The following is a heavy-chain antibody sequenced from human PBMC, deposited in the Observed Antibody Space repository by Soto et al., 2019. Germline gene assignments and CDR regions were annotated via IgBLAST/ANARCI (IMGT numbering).Heavy chain of an antibody. CDR2: IYYSGST. V-gene: IGHV4-39*01. J-gene: IGHJ3*02. CDR1: GGSISSSSYY. CDR3: ARLSCGGDCQTSGPPGFPAFDI. D-gene: IGHD2-21*01. Sequence: SETLSLTCTASGGSISSSSYYWGWIRQPPGKGLEWIGSIYYSGSTYYNPPLKSRVTISVDTSKNQFSLKLSSVTAADTAVYYCARLSCGGDCQTSGPPGFPAFDIWGQGTMVTVSS.